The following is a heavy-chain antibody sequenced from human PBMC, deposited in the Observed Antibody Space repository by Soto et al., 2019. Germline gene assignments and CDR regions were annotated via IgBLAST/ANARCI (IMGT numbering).Heavy chain of an antibody. CDR2: IYSGGST. Sequence: EVQLVESGGGLIQPGGSLRLSCAASGFTVSSNYMSWVRQAPGKGLEWVSVIYSGGSTYYADSVKGRFTISRDNSKNTLYLQMNSLRAEDTAVYYCARDFSPYYDYVWGSYHWGQGTLVTVSS. CDR3: ARDFSPYYDYVWGSYH. J-gene: IGHJ4*02. CDR1: GFTVSSNY. V-gene: IGHV3-53*01. D-gene: IGHD3-16*02.